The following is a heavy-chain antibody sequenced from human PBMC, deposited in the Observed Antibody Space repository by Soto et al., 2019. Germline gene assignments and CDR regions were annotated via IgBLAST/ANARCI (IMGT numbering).Heavy chain of an antibody. V-gene: IGHV6-1*01. CDR2: TYYRSRWYF. J-gene: IGHJ5*01. D-gene: IGHD3-22*01. CDR1: GDSFSTNTAT. CDR3: VRLIGNSWLDS. Sequence: PSQTLSLTCDISGDSFSTNTATWDWIRQSPSRGLEWLGRTYYRSRWYFDYAVSVKSRITISPDISNNQVSLQLTSVTPDDTAIYYCVRLIGNSWLDSWGQGTLVTVSS.